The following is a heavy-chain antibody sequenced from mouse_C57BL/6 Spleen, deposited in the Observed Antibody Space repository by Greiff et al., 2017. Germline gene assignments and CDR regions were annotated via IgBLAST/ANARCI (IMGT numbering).Heavy chain of an antibody. CDR1: GFSFNTYA. D-gene: IGHD1-1*01. J-gene: IGHJ1*03. CDR3: VRPPLYYGSSYEDWYFDV. Sequence: EVKLVESGGGLVQPKGSLKLSCAASGFSFNTYAMNWVRQAPGKGLEWVARIRSKSNNYATYYADSVKDRFTISRDDSESMLYLQMNNLKTEDTAMYYCVRPPLYYGSSYEDWYFDVWGTGTTVTVSS. V-gene: IGHV10-1*01. CDR2: IRSKSNNYAT.